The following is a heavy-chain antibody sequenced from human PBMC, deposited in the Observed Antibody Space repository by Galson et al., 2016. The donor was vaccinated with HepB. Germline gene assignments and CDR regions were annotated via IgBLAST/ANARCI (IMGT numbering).Heavy chain of an antibody. V-gene: IGHV3-53*01. CDR3: ARGGGAAAAA. Sequence: SLRLSCAASGFTVSNNYMRWVRQAPGKALEWVSLIYGSGNPHYADSVKGRFTISRDSSKNTVYRQMNSLRVDDTAVYYCARGGGAAAAAWGQGTLVTVSS. J-gene: IGHJ5*02. CDR2: IYGSGNP. CDR1: GFTVSNNY. D-gene: IGHD6-13*01.